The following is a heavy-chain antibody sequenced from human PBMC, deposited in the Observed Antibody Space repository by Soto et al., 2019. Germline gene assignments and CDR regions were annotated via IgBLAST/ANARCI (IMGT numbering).Heavy chain of an antibody. CDR2: IQYTGST. Sequence: PSQTLSLTCTVSGAAISSESYYWGWIRQPPGKGLEWIGSIQYTGSTYYNPSLKSRVTISVDTSKNQLSLKLTSVTAADTAVYYCARYLWLNNGGPNDYWGQGTLVTXSS. J-gene: IGHJ4*02. CDR1: GAAISSESYY. D-gene: IGHD6-19*01. V-gene: IGHV4-39*01. CDR3: ARYLWLNNGGPNDY.